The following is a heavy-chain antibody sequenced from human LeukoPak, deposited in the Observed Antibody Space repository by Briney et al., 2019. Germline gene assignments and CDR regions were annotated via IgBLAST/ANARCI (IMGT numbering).Heavy chain of an antibody. V-gene: IGHV3-53*01. CDR3: ARAGKEAGSLGVY. CDR1: GFTVSSNY. J-gene: IGHJ4*02. CDR2: IYSGGST. D-gene: IGHD1-26*01. Sequence: PGGSLRLSCAASGFTVSSNYMSWVRQAPGKGLEWVSVIYSGGSTYYADSVKGRFTISRDNSKNTLYLQMNSLRAEDTAVYYCARAGKEAGSLGVYWGQGTLVTVSS.